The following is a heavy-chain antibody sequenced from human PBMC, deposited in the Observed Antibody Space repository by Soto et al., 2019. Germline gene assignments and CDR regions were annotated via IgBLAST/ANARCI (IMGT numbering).Heavy chain of an antibody. CDR1: GFTFRSYG. Sequence: QVQLVESGGGAVQPGRSLRLSCAASGFTFRSYGMHWVRQAPGKGLEWVAVITYDGTNKYYADSVKGRVTISRDNSQNTVYLQMKGLRADDTAVYDCAKEREYSSAWPRGPSHDWGQGTLVTVSS. CDR2: ITYDGTNK. D-gene: IGHD6-19*01. J-gene: IGHJ4*02. CDR3: AKEREYSSAWPRGPSHD. V-gene: IGHV3-30*18.